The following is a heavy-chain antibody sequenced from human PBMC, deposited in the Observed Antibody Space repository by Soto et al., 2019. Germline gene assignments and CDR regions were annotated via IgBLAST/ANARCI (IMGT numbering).Heavy chain of an antibody. CDR2: ISGSGASI. CDR3: ARDTRRGIYSAAGMDV. CDR1: GFPFSTFS. V-gene: IGHV3-21*01. D-gene: IGHD1-26*01. Sequence: EVQLVESGGGLVKPGGSLRLSCVASGFPFSTFSLHWVRQAPGKGLEWVSSISGSGASIHYGDSLKGRSTISRDNAKNTVYLQMHSLRVEDTAVYYCARDTRRGIYSAAGMDVWGQGTTVTVSS. J-gene: IGHJ6*02.